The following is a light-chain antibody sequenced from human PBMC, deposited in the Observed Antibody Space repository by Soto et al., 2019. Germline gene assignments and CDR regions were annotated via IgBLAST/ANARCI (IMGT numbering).Light chain of an antibody. CDR3: QHYSNLIT. CDR2: KAS. J-gene: IGKJ5*01. V-gene: IGKV1-5*03. CDR1: QTISSW. Sequence: DIQMTQSPSILSGSVGDRVTITCRASQTISSWLAWYQQKPGKAPKLLIYKASTVKSGVPSRFSGSGSGTEFPLTISSLPPDDFATYYCQHYSNLITFGQGTRLEI.